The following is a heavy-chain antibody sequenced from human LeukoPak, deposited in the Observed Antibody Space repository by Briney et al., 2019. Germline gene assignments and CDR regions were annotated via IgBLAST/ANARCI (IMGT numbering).Heavy chain of an antibody. CDR2: ISAYNGNT. Sequence: ASVKVSCKASGYTFTSYGISWVRQAPGQGLEWMGWISAYNGNTNYAQKLQGRVTMTTDTSTSIAYMELRSLRSDDTAMYYCARDPRRYCSSTSCYVGYFQHWGQGTLVTVSS. CDR1: GYTFTSYG. D-gene: IGHD2-2*01. V-gene: IGHV1-18*01. CDR3: ARDPRRYCSSTSCYVGYFQH. J-gene: IGHJ1*01.